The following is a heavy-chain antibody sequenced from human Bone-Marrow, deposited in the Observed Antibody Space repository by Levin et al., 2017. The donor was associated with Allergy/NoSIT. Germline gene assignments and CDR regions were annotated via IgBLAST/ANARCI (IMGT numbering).Heavy chain of an antibody. CDR3: ARTPGLYCTNGVCYTGNQAYYYDGMDV. V-gene: IGHV3-30-3*01. CDR2: ISYDGSNK. J-gene: IGHJ6*02. D-gene: IGHD2-8*01. CDR1: GFTFSSYA. Sequence: GGSLRLSCAASGFTFSSYAMHWVRQAPGKGLEWVAVISYDGSNKYYADSVKGRFTISRDNSKNTLYLQMNSLRAEDTAVYYCARTPGLYCTNGVCYTGNQAYYYDGMDVWGQGTTVTVSS.